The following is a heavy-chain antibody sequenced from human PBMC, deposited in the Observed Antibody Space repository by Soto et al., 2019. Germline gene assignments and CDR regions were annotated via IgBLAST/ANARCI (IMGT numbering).Heavy chain of an antibody. V-gene: IGHV4-59*01. D-gene: IGHD2-2*03. Sequence: QVQLQVSGPGLVKPSETLSLTCTVSGDSISSYSWSWIRQPPGKGLEWIGNIHYNGNTKYSTSLKSRVTMSVATSKTHFSLKLISVTTADTAVYFCAREGNLGRWIQPLDAWGQGTLVTVSS. CDR1: GDSISSYS. J-gene: IGHJ5*02. CDR2: IHYNGNT. CDR3: AREGNLGRWIQPLDA.